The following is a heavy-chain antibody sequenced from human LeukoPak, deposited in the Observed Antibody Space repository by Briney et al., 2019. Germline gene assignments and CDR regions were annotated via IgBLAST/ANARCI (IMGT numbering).Heavy chain of an antibody. D-gene: IGHD3/OR15-3a*01. CDR3: AKGLDWFDP. CDR1: GFTFSSYA. Sequence: PGGSLRLSCAASGFTFSSYAMSWVRQAPGKGLEWVSGISGSGETTYYADSVKGRFTISRDNSNSTLFLHMSSLKVEDTAIYYCAKGLDWFDPWGQGTLVTVSS. V-gene: IGHV3-23*01. J-gene: IGHJ5*02. CDR2: ISGSGETT.